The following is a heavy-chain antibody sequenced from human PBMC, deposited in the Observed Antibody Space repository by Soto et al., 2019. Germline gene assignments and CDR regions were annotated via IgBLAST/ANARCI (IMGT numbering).Heavy chain of an antibody. J-gene: IGHJ4*02. CDR3: AKDRWDIVVVVAALGY. Sequence: EVQLLESGGGLVQPGGSLRLSCAASGFTFSSYAMSWVRQAPGKGLEWVSAISGSGGSTYYADSVKGRFTISRDNYKNTLYLQMNSLRAEDTAVYYCAKDRWDIVVVVAALGYWGQGTLVTVSS. V-gene: IGHV3-23*01. CDR1: GFTFSSYA. CDR2: ISGSGGST. D-gene: IGHD2-15*01.